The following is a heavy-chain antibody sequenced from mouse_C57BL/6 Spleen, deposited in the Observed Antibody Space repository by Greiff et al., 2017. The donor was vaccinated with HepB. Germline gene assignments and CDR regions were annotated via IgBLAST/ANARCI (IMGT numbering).Heavy chain of an antibody. Sequence: QVQLQQPGAELVMPGASVKLSCKASGYTFTSYWMHWVKQRPGQGLEWIGEIDPSDSYTNYNQKFKGKSTLTVDKSSSTAYMQLSSLTSEDSAVYYCAVYGYAMDYWGQGTSVTVSS. J-gene: IGHJ4*01. CDR2: IDPSDSYT. V-gene: IGHV1-69*01. D-gene: IGHD1-1*01. CDR1: GYTFTSYW. CDR3: AVYGYAMDY.